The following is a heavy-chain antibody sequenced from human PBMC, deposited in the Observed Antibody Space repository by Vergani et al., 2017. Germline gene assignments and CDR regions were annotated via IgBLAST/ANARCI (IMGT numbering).Heavy chain of an antibody. V-gene: IGHV1-46*01. D-gene: IGHD2-2*01. Sequence: QLQLVQSGAAVKKPGASVKVSCKASGYTFTSYYMHWVRQAPGQGLEWMGIINSSGGSTSYAQKFQGRVTMTRDTSTSTVYMELSSLRSEDTAVYYCARDSRYCSSTSCYVGRDWFDPWGQGTLVTVSS. CDR2: INSSGGST. CDR1: GYTFTSYY. CDR3: ARDSRYCSSTSCYVGRDWFDP. J-gene: IGHJ5*02.